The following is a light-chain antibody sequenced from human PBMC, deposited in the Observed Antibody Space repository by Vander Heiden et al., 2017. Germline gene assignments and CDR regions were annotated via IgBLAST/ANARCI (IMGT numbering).Light chain of an antibody. CDR2: AAS. Sequence: AIRMTQSPSSFSASTGDRVTITCRASQGISSYLAWYQQKPGKAPKLLIYAASTLQSGVPSTLSRTPSGTDFTLTISCLHSEDIATYYCQRYDSYGRTLGQETRVRIK. V-gene: IGKV1-8*01. CDR1: QGISSY. J-gene: IGKJ1*01. CDR3: QRYDSYGRT.